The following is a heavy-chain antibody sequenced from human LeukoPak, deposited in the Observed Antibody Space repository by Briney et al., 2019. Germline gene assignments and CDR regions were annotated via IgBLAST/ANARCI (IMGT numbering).Heavy chain of an antibody. Sequence: GASLKVPCKASGYTFPGNEINGVEQAPGKGLEWMEWMNPNSGNTGYAQKFQGRVTMTRNTSISTAYMELSSLRSEDTAVYYCARGTQLWLQDKRYDYWGQGTLVTVSS. CDR2: MNPNSGNT. D-gene: IGHD5-18*01. V-gene: IGHV1-8*01. CDR3: ARGTQLWLQDKRYDY. J-gene: IGHJ4*02. CDR1: GYTFPGNE.